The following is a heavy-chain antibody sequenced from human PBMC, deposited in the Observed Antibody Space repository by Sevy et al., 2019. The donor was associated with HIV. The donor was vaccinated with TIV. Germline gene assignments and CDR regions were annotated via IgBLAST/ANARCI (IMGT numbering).Heavy chain of an antibody. CDR1: GFILSDYY. CDR3: ARDHVNDGDLGDYYYYAMDV. CDR2: ISGNDDTI. J-gene: IGHJ6*02. Sequence: GGSLRLSCAASGFILSDYYMTWVRQAPGKGLEWVSYISGNDDTIYYADSVKGRFTISRDNTKNSRYLQMNSLRAEDTAVYYCARDHVNDGDLGDYYYYAMDVWGQGTTVTVSS. D-gene: IGHD4-17*01. V-gene: IGHV3-11*01.